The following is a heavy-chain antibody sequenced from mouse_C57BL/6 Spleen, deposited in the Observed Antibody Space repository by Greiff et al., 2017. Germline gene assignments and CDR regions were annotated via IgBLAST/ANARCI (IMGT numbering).Heavy chain of an antibody. CDR3: ERLGSNYVDY. V-gene: IGHV5-9*01. Sequence: DVLLVESGGGLVKPGGSLKLSCAASGFTFTSYTMSWVRQTPEKRLEWVATISGGGGNTYYPDSVKGRFTISRDNANNTLYLQLSSLRSEDTDLYYCERLGSNYVDYWGQGTLVTVSA. CDR1: GFTFTSYT. D-gene: IGHD2-5*01. J-gene: IGHJ3*01. CDR2: ISGGGGNT.